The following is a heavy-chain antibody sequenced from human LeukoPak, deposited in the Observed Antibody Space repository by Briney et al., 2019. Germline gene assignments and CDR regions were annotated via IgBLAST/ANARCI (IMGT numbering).Heavy chain of an antibody. CDR3: ARPIGGRYFDWAY. CDR1: GGSIISYY. Sequence: PSETLSLTCTVSGGSIISYYWSLLRQPPGKGLEWIGYIYYSGSTNYNPSLKSRVTISVDTSKNQFSLKLSSVTAADTAVYYCARPIGGRYFDWAYWGQGTLVTVSS. J-gene: IGHJ4*02. D-gene: IGHD3-9*01. V-gene: IGHV4-59*08. CDR2: IYYSGST.